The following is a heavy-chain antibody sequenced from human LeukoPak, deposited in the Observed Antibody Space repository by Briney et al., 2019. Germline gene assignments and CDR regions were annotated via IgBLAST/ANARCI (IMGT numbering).Heavy chain of an antibody. CDR2: IYPGDSDT. V-gene: IGHV5-51*07. J-gene: IGHJ4*02. Sequence: GESLKISCKGSGYSFTSYWIGWVHQMPGKGLEWMGIIYPGDSDTRYSPSFQGQVTISADKSISTAYLQWSSLKASDTAMYYCARPAAYYYDSSGYIYWGQGTLVTVSS. CDR1: GYSFTSYW. D-gene: IGHD3-22*01. CDR3: ARPAAYYYDSSGYIY.